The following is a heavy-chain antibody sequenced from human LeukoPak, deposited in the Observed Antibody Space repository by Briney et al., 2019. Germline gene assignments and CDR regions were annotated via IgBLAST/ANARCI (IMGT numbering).Heavy chain of an antibody. D-gene: IGHD3-3*01. J-gene: IGHJ6*03. CDR2: VYYSGST. CDR3: ARGPPIIRLLDYYYYYMDV. V-gene: IGHV4-39*01. CDR1: GGSISSSSYY. Sequence: SETLSLTCTVSGGSISSSSYYWGWIRQPPGKGLEWIGSVYYSGSTYYNPSLKSRVTISVDTSKNQFSLKLSSVTAADTAVYYCARGPPIIRLLDYYYYYMDVWGKGTTVTVSS.